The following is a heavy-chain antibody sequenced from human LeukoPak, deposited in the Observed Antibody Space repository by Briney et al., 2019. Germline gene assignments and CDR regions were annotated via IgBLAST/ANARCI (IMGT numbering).Heavy chain of an antibody. CDR3: ARDRSLAPLDY. J-gene: IGHJ4*02. V-gene: IGHV3-33*01. Sequence: PGRSLRLSCAASGFTFSSYGMHWVRQAPGKGLEWVAVIWYDGSNKYYADSVKGRFTISRDNSKNTLYLQMNSLRAEDTAVYYCARDRSLAPLDYWGQGTLVTVSS. CDR1: GFTFSSYG. D-gene: IGHD3-3*02. CDR2: IWYDGSNK.